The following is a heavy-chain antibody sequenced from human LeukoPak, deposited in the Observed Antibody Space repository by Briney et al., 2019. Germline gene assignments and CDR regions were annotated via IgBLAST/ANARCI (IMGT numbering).Heavy chain of an antibody. Sequence: SETLSLTCTASGYSISSGYFWAWIRQPPGKGLEWIGSIYHSGSTYYNPSLKSRVTISVDTSKNQFSLKLSSVTAADTAVYYCARDRYSGYDYVFHYWGQGTLVTVSS. J-gene: IGHJ4*02. CDR2: IYHSGST. V-gene: IGHV4-38-2*02. CDR1: GYSISSGYF. CDR3: ARDRYSGYDYVFHY. D-gene: IGHD5-12*01.